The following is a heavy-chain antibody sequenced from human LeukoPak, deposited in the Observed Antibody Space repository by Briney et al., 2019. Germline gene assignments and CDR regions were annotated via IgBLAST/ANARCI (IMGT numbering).Heavy chain of an antibody. V-gene: IGHV4-39*01. Sequence: PSETLSLTCTVSGGSISSSSYYWGWIRQPPGKGLEWIGSIYYSGSTYYNPSLKSRVTISVDTSKNQFSLKLSSVTAADTAVYYCARGFCSSTSCYRYYYYHYGMDVWGQGTTVTVSS. CDR3: ARGFCSSTSCYRYYYYHYGMDV. J-gene: IGHJ6*02. CDR1: GGSISSSSYY. CDR2: IYYSGST. D-gene: IGHD2-2*01.